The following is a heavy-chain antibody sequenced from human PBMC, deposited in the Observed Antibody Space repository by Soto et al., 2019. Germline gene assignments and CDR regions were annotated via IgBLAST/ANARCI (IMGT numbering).Heavy chain of an antibody. CDR1: GGSISSGGYS. Sequence: SETLSLTCTVSGGSISSGGYSWTWIRQHPGKGLEWIGYIYYSGSTYYKPSLKSRITISVDTSKNQFSLKLSSLTAADTAVYYCARRGYCTNGVCYYGMDVWGQGTTVTVS. CDR3: ARRGYCTNGVCYYGMDV. V-gene: IGHV4-31*03. D-gene: IGHD2-8*01. J-gene: IGHJ6*02. CDR2: IYYSGST.